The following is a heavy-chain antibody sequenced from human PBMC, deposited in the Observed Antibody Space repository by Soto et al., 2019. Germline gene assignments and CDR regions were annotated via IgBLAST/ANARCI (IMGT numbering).Heavy chain of an antibody. CDR1: GGSFSGYY. Sequence: QVQLQQWGAGLLKPSETLSLTCAVYGGSFSGYYWNWIRQPPGKGLEWIGEINHSGSTNYNPSLKRRVTSSADTSKNQFSLKLSSVTAADAAVYYCARGWGRIFDYWGQGTLVTVSS. CDR3: ARGWGRIFDY. V-gene: IGHV4-34*01. CDR2: INHSGST. J-gene: IGHJ4*02. D-gene: IGHD7-27*01.